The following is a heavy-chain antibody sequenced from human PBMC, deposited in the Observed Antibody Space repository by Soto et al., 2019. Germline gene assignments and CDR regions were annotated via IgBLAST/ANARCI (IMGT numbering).Heavy chain of an antibody. CDR3: ARGYNWNYVRYSWFDP. J-gene: IGHJ5*02. Sequence: GGSLRLSCAASGFTVSSNYMSWVRQAPGKGLEWVSVIYSGGSTYYADSVKGRFTISRHNSKNTLYLQMNSLRAEDTAVYYCARGYNWNYVRYSWFDPWGQGTLVTVSS. V-gene: IGHV3-53*04. CDR1: GFTVSSNY. D-gene: IGHD1-7*01. CDR2: IYSGGST.